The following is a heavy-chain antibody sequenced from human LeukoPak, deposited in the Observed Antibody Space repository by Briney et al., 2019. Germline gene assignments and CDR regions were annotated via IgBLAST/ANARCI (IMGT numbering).Heavy chain of an antibody. Sequence: PGGSLRLSCAASGFTFTTYGTHWVRQAPGKGLEWVAVIRSDGSSEYYADSVKGRFIISRDNSKNTLYLQMNSLRVEDTAMYYCARYCSGGTCYVGLIWGQGTLVTVSS. CDR3: ARYCSGGTCYVGLI. D-gene: IGHD2-15*01. J-gene: IGHJ4*02. CDR2: IRSDGSSE. V-gene: IGHV3-33*08. CDR1: GFTFTTYG.